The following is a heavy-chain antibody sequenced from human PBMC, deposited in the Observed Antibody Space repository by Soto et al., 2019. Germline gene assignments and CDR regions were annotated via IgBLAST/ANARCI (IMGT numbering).Heavy chain of an antibody. CDR1: GGTFSTYA. Sequence: QVQLVQSGAEVRKPGSSVKVSCKASGGTFSTYAISWVRQAPGQGLEWMGGIIPMFGTAKYAQRFQGRFTITADGSTSTASMELTSLRSEDTALYFCARTQAAEFQLLYAFDIWGQGTMVTVSS. CDR2: IIPMFGTA. J-gene: IGHJ3*02. CDR3: ARTQAAEFQLLYAFDI. V-gene: IGHV1-69*01. D-gene: IGHD2-2*01.